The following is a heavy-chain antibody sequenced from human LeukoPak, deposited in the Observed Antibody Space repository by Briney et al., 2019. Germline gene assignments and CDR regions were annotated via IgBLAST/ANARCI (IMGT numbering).Heavy chain of an antibody. D-gene: IGHD3-22*01. Sequence: PGGSLRLSCAASGFTFSSYSMNWVRQAPGKGLEWVSSISSSSSYIYYADSVKGRFTISRDNAKNSLYLQMNSLRAEDTAVYYCARDRAVYSDSRGYYPDAFDIWGQGTMVTASS. J-gene: IGHJ3*02. CDR1: GFTFSSYS. CDR2: ISSSSSYI. V-gene: IGHV3-21*01. CDR3: ARDRAVYSDSRGYYPDAFDI.